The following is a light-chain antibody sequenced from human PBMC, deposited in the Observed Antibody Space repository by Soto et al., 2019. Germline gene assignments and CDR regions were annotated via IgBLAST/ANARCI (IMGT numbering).Light chain of an antibody. CDR2: GAS. CDR3: QQYSSSPLT. J-gene: IGKJ4*01. V-gene: IGKV3-20*01. Sequence: PGERATLSCMASQSVSSSYLAWYQQKPGQAPRLLIYGASNRATGIPDRFSGSGAGTDFTLTISRLESEDSAVYYCQQYSSSPLTFGGGTKVDIK. CDR1: QSVSSSY.